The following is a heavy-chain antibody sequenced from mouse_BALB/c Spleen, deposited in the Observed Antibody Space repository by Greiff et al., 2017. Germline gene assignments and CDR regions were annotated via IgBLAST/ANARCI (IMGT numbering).Heavy chain of an antibody. V-gene: IGHV2-9*02. Sequence: VQGVESGPGLVAPSQSLSITCTVSGFSLTSYGVHWVRQPPGKGLEWLGVIWAGGSTNYNSALMSRLSISKDNSKSQVFLKMNSLQTDDTAMYYCARDQDSSGYVPFAYWGQGTLVTVSA. J-gene: IGHJ3*01. CDR2: IWAGGST. D-gene: IGHD3-2*01. CDR3: ARDQDSSGYVPFAY. CDR1: GFSLTSYG.